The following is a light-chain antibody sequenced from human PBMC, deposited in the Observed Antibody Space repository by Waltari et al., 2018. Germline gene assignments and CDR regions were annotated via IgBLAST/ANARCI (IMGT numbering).Light chain of an antibody. Sequence: QLVLTQSPSASASLGASVKLTCTLSSGHINNVIAWLQQRPEKGPRYLMKVNSDGSHNKGDEIPYRFSGSGSGAECYLSISSLQSEDEADYICQTGGHGTWVFGGGTKLTVL. J-gene: IGLJ3*02. V-gene: IGLV4-69*01. CDR3: QTGGHGTWV. CDR2: VNSDGSH. CDR1: SGHINNV.